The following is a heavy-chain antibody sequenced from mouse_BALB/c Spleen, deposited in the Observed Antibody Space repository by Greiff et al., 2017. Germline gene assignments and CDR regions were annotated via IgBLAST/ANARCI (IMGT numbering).Heavy chain of an antibody. CDR2: ISSGGGST. J-gene: IGHJ3*01. Sequence: EVHLVESGGGLVKPGGSLKLSCAASGFAFSSYDMSWVRQTPEKRLEWVAYISSGGGSTYYPDTVKGRFTISRDNAKNTLYLQMSSLKSEDTAMYYCARLGAWFAYWGQGTLVTVSA. CDR1: GFAFSSYD. V-gene: IGHV5-12-1*01. D-gene: IGHD4-1*01. CDR3: ARLGAWFAY.